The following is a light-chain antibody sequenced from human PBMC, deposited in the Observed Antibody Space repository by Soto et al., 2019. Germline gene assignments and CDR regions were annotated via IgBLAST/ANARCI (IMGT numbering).Light chain of an antibody. CDR2: KAS. CDR3: QHYNSYTWT. V-gene: IGKV1-5*03. Sequence: DIQMTHSPSTLSASVGDRVTITFRASQSISTWLAWYQQKPGNAPKLLIYKASTLESGVPSRFSGSGSGTEFTLTISCLQSEDFATYYCQHYNSYTWTFGLGTKVDIK. CDR1: QSISTW. J-gene: IGKJ1*01.